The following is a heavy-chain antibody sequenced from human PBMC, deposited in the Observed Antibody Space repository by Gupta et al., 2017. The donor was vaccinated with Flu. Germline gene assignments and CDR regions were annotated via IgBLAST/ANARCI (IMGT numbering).Heavy chain of an antibody. CDR2: INHSGSP. CDR1: GGSFSGYY. CDR3: ARGPGYYDYVWGSYRYDIAFDY. J-gene: IGHJ4*02. D-gene: IGHD3-16*02. Sequence: QVQLQQWGAGLLKPSETLSLTCAVYGGSFSGYYWSWIRQPPGKGLEWIGEINHSGSPNYNPSLKSRVTISVDTSKNQFSLKLSSVTAADTAVYYCARGPGYYDYVWGSYRYDIAFDYWGQGTLVTVSS. V-gene: IGHV4-34*01.